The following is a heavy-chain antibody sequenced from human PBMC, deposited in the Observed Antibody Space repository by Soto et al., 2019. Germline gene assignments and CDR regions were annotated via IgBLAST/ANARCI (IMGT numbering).Heavy chain of an antibody. CDR3: ARHNYDSSGTAVDV. J-gene: IGHJ6*02. CDR1: GGSISSGGYY. V-gene: IGHV4-31*03. Sequence: QVQLQESGPGLVKPSQTLSLTCTVSGGSISSGGYYWSWIRQHPGKGLEWIGYIYYSGSTYYNPSLKSRVTISVETGKNQFSLKLSSVTAADTAVYYCARHNYDSSGTAVDVWGQGTTVTVSS. D-gene: IGHD3-22*01. CDR2: IYYSGST.